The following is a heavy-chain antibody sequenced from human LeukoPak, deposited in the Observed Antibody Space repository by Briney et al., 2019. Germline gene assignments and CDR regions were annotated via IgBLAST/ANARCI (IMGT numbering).Heavy chain of an antibody. Sequence: GGSLRLSCAASGFTFSSYPMHWARQAPGKGLEWVAVITYDGSNKYYADSVKGRFTISRDNSKNTLYLQMNSLRAEDTAVYYCARVHLYYFDYWGQGTLVTVSS. V-gene: IGHV3-30-3*01. J-gene: IGHJ4*02. CDR1: GFTFSSYP. CDR2: ITYDGSNK. CDR3: ARVHLYYFDY.